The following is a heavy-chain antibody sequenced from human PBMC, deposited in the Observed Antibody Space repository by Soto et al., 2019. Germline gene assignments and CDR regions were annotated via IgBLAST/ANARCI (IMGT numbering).Heavy chain of an antibody. D-gene: IGHD6-13*01. CDR3: ARVGAAAGTFYYYYYGMDV. CDR1: GGSISSGGYY. V-gene: IGHV4-31*03. CDR2: IYYSGST. Sequence: KPSETLSLTCTVSGGSISSGGYYWSWIRQHPGKGLEWIGYIYYSGSTYYNPSLKSRVTISVDTSKNQFSLKLSSVTAADTAVYYCARVGAAAGTFYYYYYGMDVWGQGTTVTVSS. J-gene: IGHJ6*02.